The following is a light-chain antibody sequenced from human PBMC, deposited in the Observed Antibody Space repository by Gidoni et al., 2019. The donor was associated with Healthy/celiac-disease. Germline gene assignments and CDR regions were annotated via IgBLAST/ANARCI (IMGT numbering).Light chain of an antibody. CDR3: QQSYSTPLT. CDR1: QSISSY. Sequence: DIQMTQSPSSLSASVGDRVTITCRASQSISSYLNWYQQKPGKAPKLLIYAAYSLQSGVPSRFSGSGSGTDFTLTISSLQPEDFATYYCQQSYSTPLTSGPGTKVDIK. CDR2: AAY. J-gene: IGKJ3*01. V-gene: IGKV1-39*01.